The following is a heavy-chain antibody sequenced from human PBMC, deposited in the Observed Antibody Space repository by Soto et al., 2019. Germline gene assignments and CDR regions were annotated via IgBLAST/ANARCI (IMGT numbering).Heavy chain of an antibody. CDR2: ITHSGKT. CDR1: GGSFSGYY. V-gene: IGHV4-34*01. CDR3: ARGTPSPLIVRSSRGPWFDP. J-gene: IGHJ5*02. Sequence: PSETLSLTCAVYGGSFSGYYWTCVRQSAGKGLEWIAEITHSGKTNYNPSLKSRVTISVDTSKMQVSLKLSSVTAADTAVYFCARGTPSPLIVRSSRGPWFDPWGQGTLVTVSS. D-gene: IGHD2-15*01.